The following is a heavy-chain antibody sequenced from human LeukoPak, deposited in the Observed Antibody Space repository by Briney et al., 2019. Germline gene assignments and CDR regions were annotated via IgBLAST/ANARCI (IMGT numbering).Heavy chain of an antibody. Sequence: SETLSLTCAVYGGSFSGYYWSWIRQPPGKGLEWIGEINHSGSTNYNPSLKSRVTISVDTSKNQFFLKLSSVTAADTAVYYCARGRRQTTVNWFDPWGQGTLVTVSS. CDR3: ARGRRQTTVNWFDP. D-gene: IGHD1-1*01. J-gene: IGHJ5*02. V-gene: IGHV4-34*01. CDR1: GGSFSGYY. CDR2: INHSGST.